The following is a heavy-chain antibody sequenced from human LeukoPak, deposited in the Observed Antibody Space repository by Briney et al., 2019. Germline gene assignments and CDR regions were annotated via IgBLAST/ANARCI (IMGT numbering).Heavy chain of an antibody. Sequence: VASVKVSCKASGYTFTSYGISWVRQATGQGLEWMGWMNPNSGNTGYAQKLQGRVTMTTDTSTSTAYMELRSLRSDDTAVYYCARDLVGATMWDPFDPWGQGTLVTVSS. J-gene: IGHJ5*02. D-gene: IGHD1-26*01. CDR2: MNPNSGNT. CDR1: GYTFTSYG. V-gene: IGHV1-18*01. CDR3: ARDLVGATMWDPFDP.